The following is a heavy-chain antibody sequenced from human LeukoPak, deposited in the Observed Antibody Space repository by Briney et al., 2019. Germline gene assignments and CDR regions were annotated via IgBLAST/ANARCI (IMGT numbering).Heavy chain of an antibody. J-gene: IGHJ4*02. CDR2: ISYGGST. D-gene: IGHD3-10*01. V-gene: IGHV4-39*01. CDR3: ARSRYDSGTYALEE. CDR1: GGSVSSTTYY. Sequence: SETLSLPCSVSGGSVSSTTYYWGWIRQPPGKGLEWIGSISYGGSTYYNPSLKSRLTISVDTSKNQFSLELSSVTAADTAVYFCARSRYDSGTYALEEWGQGTLVTVSS.